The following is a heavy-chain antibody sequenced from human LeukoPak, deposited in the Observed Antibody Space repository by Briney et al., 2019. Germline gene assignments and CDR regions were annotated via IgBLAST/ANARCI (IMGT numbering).Heavy chain of an antibody. Sequence: PSETLSLTCTVSGGSICSYYWSWIRQPPGKGLEWIGYIYYSGSTNYNPSLESRVTISVDTSKNQFSLKLSSVTAADTAVYYCARGKAEYYDFWSGTIFDYWGQGTLVTVSS. CDR2: IYYSGST. D-gene: IGHD3-3*01. V-gene: IGHV4-59*01. CDR3: ARGKAEYYDFWSGTIFDY. J-gene: IGHJ4*02. CDR1: GGSICSYY.